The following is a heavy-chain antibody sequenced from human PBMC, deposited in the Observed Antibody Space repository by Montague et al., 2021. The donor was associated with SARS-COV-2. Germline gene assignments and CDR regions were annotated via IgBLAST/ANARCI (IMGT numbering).Heavy chain of an antibody. CDR1: GGSISSSSYY. D-gene: IGHD4-11*01. Sequence: SETLSLTCTVSGGSISSSSYYWGWIRPPPGKGLEWIGSISYTGSTYHNPSLKSRVTMSVDTSKNQFSLKLNSVTAADTAVYYCARSGDPGTTVTYLYWGQGTLVTVSS. CDR2: ISYTGST. CDR3: ARSGDPGTTVTYLY. J-gene: IGHJ4*02. V-gene: IGHV4-39*07.